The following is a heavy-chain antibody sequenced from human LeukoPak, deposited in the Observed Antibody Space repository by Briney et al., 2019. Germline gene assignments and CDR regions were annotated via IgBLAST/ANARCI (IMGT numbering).Heavy chain of an antibody. CDR3: AKGTYYYGSTESTGSWYFDL. D-gene: IGHD3-10*01. CDR1: GFTFSSYG. J-gene: IGHJ2*01. V-gene: IGHV3-30*18. CDR2: ISYDGSNK. Sequence: GGSLRLSCAASGFTFSSYGMHWVRQAPGKGLEWVAVISYDGSNKYYADSVKGRFTISRDNSNNTLYLQMNSLRAEDTAVYYCAKGTYYYGSTESTGSWYFDLWGRGTLVTVSS.